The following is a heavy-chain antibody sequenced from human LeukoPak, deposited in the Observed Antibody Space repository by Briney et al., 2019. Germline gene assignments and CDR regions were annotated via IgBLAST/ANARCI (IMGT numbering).Heavy chain of an antibody. CDR3: ASKLLPAAEQGLAY. CDR1: GFTFDDYT. CDR2: INSRGGST. D-gene: IGHD2-2*01. V-gene: IGHV3-23*01. J-gene: IGHJ4*02. Sequence: GGSLRLSCAASGFTFDDYTMHWVRQAPGKGLEWVSGINSRGGSTYYADSVKGRFTISRDNSKNTLYLQMNSLRVEDTAVYYCASKLLPAAEQGLAYWGQGTLVTVSS.